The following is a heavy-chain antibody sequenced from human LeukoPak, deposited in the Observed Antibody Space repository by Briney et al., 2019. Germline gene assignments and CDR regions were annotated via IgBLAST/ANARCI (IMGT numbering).Heavy chain of an antibody. V-gene: IGHV4-34*01. CDR3: ARAQLRVNWFDP. CDR2: INHSGST. CDR1: GGSFSGYY. Sequence: PSQTLSLTCAVYGGSFSGYYWSWIRQPPGKGLEWIGEINHSGSTNYNPSLKSRVNISVDTSKNQFSLKLSSVTAADTAVYYCARAQLRVNWFDPWGQRTRVTVSS. J-gene: IGHJ5*02. D-gene: IGHD1-7*01.